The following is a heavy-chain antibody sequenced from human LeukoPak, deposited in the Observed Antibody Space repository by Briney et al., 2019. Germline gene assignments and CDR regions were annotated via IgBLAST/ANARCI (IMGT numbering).Heavy chain of an antibody. D-gene: IGHD3-3*01. CDR2: INHSGST. J-gene: IGHJ4*02. CDR3: ARGPPYYDFWSGYYH. CDR1: GGSFSGYY. Sequence: SETLSLTCAVYGGSFSGYYWSWIRQPPGKGLDWIGEINHSGSTNYNPSLKSRVTISVNTSKNQFSLKLSSVTAADTAVYYCARGPPYYDFWSGYYHWGQGTLVTVSS. V-gene: IGHV4-34*01.